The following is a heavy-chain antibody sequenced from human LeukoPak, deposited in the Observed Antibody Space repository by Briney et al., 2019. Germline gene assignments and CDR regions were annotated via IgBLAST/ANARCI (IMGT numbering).Heavy chain of an antibody. J-gene: IGHJ4*02. CDR1: GFTFSPYS. CDR2: IGSRGSNGVSAR. Sequence: PGRSLRLSCTASGFTFSPYSMSWVRQAPGKGLEWVSYIGSRGSNGVSARYYADSVTGRFTISRDDAKNTVYLQMNSLGAEDTAVYYCARAENLKFGSGRIYYFDYWGQGALVTVSS. CDR3: ARAENLKFGSGRIYYFDY. V-gene: IGHV3-48*01. D-gene: IGHD3-10*01.